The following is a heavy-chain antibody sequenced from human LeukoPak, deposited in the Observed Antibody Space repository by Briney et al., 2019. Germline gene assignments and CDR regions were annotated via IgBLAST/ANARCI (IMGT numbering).Heavy chain of an antibody. J-gene: IGHJ4*02. CDR1: GGTFSSYA. V-gene: IGHV1-69*01. CDR2: IIPIFGTA. Sequence: GSSVKVSCKASGGTFSSYAISWVRQAPGQGLEWMGGIIPIFGTANYAQKFQGRVTITADESTSTAYMELSSLGSEDTAVYYCARWAYCGGDCYYYFDYWGQGTLVTVSS. D-gene: IGHD2-21*02. CDR3: ARWAYCGGDCYYYFDY.